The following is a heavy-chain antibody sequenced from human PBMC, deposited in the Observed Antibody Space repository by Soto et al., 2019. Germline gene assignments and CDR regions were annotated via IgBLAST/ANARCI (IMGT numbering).Heavy chain of an antibody. D-gene: IGHD1-26*01. Sequence: QVQLVESGGGVVQPGRSLRLSCAASGFTFSSYAMHWVRQAPGKGLEWVAVISYDGSNKYYADSVKGRFTISRDNSKNSLYLQMNSLRAEDTAVYYCAIELYYSFDYWGQGTLVTVSS. CDR2: ISYDGSNK. CDR1: GFTFSSYA. J-gene: IGHJ4*02. V-gene: IGHV3-30-3*01. CDR3: AIELYYSFDY.